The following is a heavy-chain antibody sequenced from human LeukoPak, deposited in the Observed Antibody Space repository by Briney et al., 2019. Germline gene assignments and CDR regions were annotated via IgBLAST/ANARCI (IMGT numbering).Heavy chain of an antibody. CDR3: ARDLSPLLWFGELTGAFDY. Sequence: ASVKVSCKASGYTFTSYYMHWVRQAPGQGLEWMGIISPSGGSTSYAQKFQGRVTMTRDTSTGTVYMELSSLRSEDTAVYYCARDLSPLLWFGELTGAFDYWGQRTLVTVSS. D-gene: IGHD3-10*01. V-gene: IGHV1-46*01. CDR2: ISPSGGST. CDR1: GYTFTSYY. J-gene: IGHJ4*02.